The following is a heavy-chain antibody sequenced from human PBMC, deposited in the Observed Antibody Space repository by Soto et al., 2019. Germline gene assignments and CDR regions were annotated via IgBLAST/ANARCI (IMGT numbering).Heavy chain of an antibody. CDR3: ARESVAVAGSIDY. D-gene: IGHD6-19*01. J-gene: IGHJ4*02. Sequence: ASVKVSCKASGGTFSSYAISWVRQAPGQGLEWMGGIIPIFGTANYAQKFQGRVTITADESTSTAYMELSSLRSEDTAVYYCARESVAVAGSIDYWGQGTLVTVSS. V-gene: IGHV1-69*13. CDR2: IIPIFGTA. CDR1: GGTFSSYA.